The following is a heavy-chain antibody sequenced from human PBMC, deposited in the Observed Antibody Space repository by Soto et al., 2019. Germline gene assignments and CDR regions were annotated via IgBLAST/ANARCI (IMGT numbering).Heavy chain of an antibody. CDR3: ARAPDGQLEGFDP. Sequence: SETLSLTCAVYGGSFSGYYCSWIRQPPGKGLEWIGEINHSGSTNYNPSLKSRVTISVDTSKNQFSLKLSSVTAADTAVYYCARAPDGQLEGFDPWGQGTLVTVSS. V-gene: IGHV4-34*01. CDR2: INHSGST. J-gene: IGHJ5*02. CDR1: GGSFSGYY. D-gene: IGHD6-6*01.